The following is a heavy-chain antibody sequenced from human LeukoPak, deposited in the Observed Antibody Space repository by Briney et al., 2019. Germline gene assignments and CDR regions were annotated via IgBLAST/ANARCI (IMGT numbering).Heavy chain of an antibody. CDR1: GGSISSGGYS. CDR3: ARVSSGYCSGGSCSHWFDP. D-gene: IGHD2-15*01. J-gene: IGHJ5*02. CDR2: IHHSGST. Sequence: SQTLSLTCAVSGGSISSGGYSWSWIRQPPGKGLEWIGYIHHSGSTYYNPSLKGRVTISVDRSKNQFSLKLSSVTAADTAVYYCARVSSGYCSGGSCSHWFDPWGQGTLVTVSS. V-gene: IGHV4-30-2*01.